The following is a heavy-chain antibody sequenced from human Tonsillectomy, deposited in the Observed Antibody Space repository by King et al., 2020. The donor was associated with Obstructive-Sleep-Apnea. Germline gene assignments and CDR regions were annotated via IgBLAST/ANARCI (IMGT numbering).Heavy chain of an antibody. CDR1: GFTFSSYG. V-gene: IGHV3-30*18. CDR2: ISYDGSNK. D-gene: IGHD5-12*01. Sequence: VQLVESGGGVVQPGRSLRLSCAASGFTFSSYGMHWVRQAPGKGLEWVAVISYDGSNKFYADSVKGRFAISRDNSKNTLHLQMNSLRAEDTAVYYCAKEWGSGYDWTLFYYDYWGQGTLVTVSS. J-gene: IGHJ4*02. CDR3: AKEWGSGYDWTLFYYDY.